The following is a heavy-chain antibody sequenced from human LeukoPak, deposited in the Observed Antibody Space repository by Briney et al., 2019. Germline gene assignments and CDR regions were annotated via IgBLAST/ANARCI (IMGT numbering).Heavy chain of an antibody. Sequence: SETLSLTCAVSGGSISSSYWWSWVRQPPGKGLGWIGEVYHSGSTNYRPSLKSRVTLSVDKSKNQFSLRLNSVTAADTAVYYCAGAYCGGDCYSGRTFDIWGQGTMVTVSS. CDR1: GGSISSSYW. CDR3: AGAYCGGDCYSGRTFDI. V-gene: IGHV4-4*02. CDR2: VYHSGST. J-gene: IGHJ3*02. D-gene: IGHD2-21*02.